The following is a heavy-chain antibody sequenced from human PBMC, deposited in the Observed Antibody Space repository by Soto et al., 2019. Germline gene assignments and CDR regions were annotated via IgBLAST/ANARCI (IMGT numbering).Heavy chain of an antibody. CDR3: ARLYHPYYYDSSGYLPFDY. V-gene: IGHV5-10-1*01. CDR2: IDPSDSYT. CDR1: GYSFTSYW. Sequence: PGESLKISCKGSGYSFTSYWISWVRQIPGKGLEWMGRIDPSDSYTNYSPSFQGHVTISADKSISTAYLQWSSLKASDTSMYYCARLYHPYYYDSSGYLPFDYWGQGTLVTVSS. J-gene: IGHJ4*02. D-gene: IGHD3-22*01.